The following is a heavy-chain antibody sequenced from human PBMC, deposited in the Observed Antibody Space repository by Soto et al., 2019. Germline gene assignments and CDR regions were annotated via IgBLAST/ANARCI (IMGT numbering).Heavy chain of an antibody. CDR1: GFIFGAYA. D-gene: IGHD6-19*01. Sequence: SLRLSCEASGFIFGAYAMAWVRQAPGKGLEWVASISDTVGTTYYADSVKGRFTISRDKSKHTLFLQMNSLRVDDTAVYYCAKAQWLLGGDYFDSWGQGTLVTVSS. CDR2: ISDTVGTT. V-gene: IGHV3-23*01. CDR3: AKAQWLLGGDYFDS. J-gene: IGHJ4*02.